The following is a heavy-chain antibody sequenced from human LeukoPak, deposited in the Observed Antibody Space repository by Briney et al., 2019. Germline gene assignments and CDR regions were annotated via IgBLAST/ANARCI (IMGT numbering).Heavy chain of an antibody. CDR1: GYTFTSYG. D-gene: IGHD6-19*01. J-gene: IGHJ4*02. CDR3: ARDGVEEQWPINYDY. CDR2: ISAYNGNT. V-gene: IGHV1-18*01. Sequence: ASVKVSCKASGYTFTSYGISWVRQAPGQGLEWMGWISAYNGNTNYAQKLQGRVTMTTDTSTSTAYMELRSLRSGDTAVYYCARDGVEEQWPINYDYWGQGTLVTVSS.